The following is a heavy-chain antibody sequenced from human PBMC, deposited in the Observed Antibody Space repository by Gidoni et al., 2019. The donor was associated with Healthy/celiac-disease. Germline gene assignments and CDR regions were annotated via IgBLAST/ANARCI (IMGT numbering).Heavy chain of an antibody. CDR2: IRSKAYGGTT. V-gene: IGHV3-49*04. Sequence: EVQLVESGGGLVQPGRSLRLSCTASGFTFGDYAMSWVRQAPGKGLEWVGFIRSKAYGGTTEYAASVKGRFTISRDDSKSIAYLQMNSLKTEDTAVYYCTRVTQDGWFDPWGQGTLVTVSS. CDR1: GFTFGDYA. CDR3: TRVTQDGWFDP. J-gene: IGHJ5*02.